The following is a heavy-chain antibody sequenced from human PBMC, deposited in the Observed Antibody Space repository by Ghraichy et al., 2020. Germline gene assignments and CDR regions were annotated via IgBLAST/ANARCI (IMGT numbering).Heavy chain of an antibody. CDR1: GYTFTDYA. D-gene: IGHD3-10*01. J-gene: IGHJ5*01. Sequence: ASVKVSCEASGYTFTDYAINWVRQAPGQGLEWMGWINTNTGHPTYAQGFSGRFVFSLDTSVSTAYLQISSVKAEDTAVYYCAKTALLTMVQAVNYFDSWGQGTLVTVSS. CDR3: AKTALLTMVQAVNYFDS. V-gene: IGHV7-4-1*02. CDR2: INTNTGHP.